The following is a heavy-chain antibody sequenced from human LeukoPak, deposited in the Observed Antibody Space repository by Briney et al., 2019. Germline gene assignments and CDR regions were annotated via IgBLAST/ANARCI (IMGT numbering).Heavy chain of an antibody. Sequence: GGSLRLSCAASGFTFSSYAMSWVRQAPGKGLEWVSAISGSGGNTYYADSVKGRFTISRDNSKNTLYLQMNSLRAEDTAVYYCAKMVINGGRFDYWGQGTLVTVFS. D-gene: IGHD2-21*01. V-gene: IGHV3-23*01. CDR1: GFTFSSYA. CDR2: ISGSGGNT. CDR3: AKMVINGGRFDY. J-gene: IGHJ4*02.